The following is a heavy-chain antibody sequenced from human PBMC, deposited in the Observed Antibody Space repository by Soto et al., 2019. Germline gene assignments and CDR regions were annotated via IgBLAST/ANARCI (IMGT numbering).Heavy chain of an antibody. Sequence: EVQLVESGGGLVKPGGSLRLSCAASGFTFSSYSMNWVRQAPGKGLEWVSSISSSSSYIYYADSVKGRFTISRDNAKNPLYLQVNSLGAEDTAVYYCARDRGEDYGDYGEQAVDYWGQGTLVTVSA. V-gene: IGHV3-21*01. D-gene: IGHD4-17*01. J-gene: IGHJ4*02. CDR1: GFTFSSYS. CDR2: ISSSSSYI. CDR3: ARDRGEDYGDYGEQAVDY.